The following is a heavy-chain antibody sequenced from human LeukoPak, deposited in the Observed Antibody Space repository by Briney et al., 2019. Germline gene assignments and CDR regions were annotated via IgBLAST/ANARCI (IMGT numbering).Heavy chain of an antibody. J-gene: IGHJ4*02. V-gene: IGHV3-43*01. CDR2: ISWDGGST. D-gene: IGHD6-13*01. CDR3: AKDCLNRSSWPNPLDY. Sequence: GGSLRLSCAASGFTFDDYTMHWVHQAPGKGLEWVSLISWDGGSTYYADSVKGRFTISRDNSKNSLYLQMNSLRTEDTALYYCAKDCLNRSSWPNPLDYWGQGTLVTVSS. CDR1: GFTFDDYT.